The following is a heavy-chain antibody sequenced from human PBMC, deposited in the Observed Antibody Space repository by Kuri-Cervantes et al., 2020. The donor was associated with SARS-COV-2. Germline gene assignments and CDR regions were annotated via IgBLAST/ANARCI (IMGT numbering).Heavy chain of an antibody. CDR2: IYYSGST. Sequence: ESLKISCTVSGGSISSSSYYWGWIRQPPGKGLEWIGSIYYSGSTYYNPSLKSRVTISVDTSKNQFSLKLSSVTAADTAVYYCARVDEYCSSTSCYPNDAFDIWGQGTMVTVSS. D-gene: IGHD2-2*01. J-gene: IGHJ3*02. V-gene: IGHV4-39*01. CDR3: ARVDEYCSSTSCYPNDAFDI. CDR1: GGSISSSSYY.